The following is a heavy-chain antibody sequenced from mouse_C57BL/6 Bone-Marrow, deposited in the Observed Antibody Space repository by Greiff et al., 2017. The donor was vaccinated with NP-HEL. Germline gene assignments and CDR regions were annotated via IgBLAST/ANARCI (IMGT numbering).Heavy chain of an antibody. CDR2: IDPSDSYT. Sequence: QVQLQQPGAELVRPGTPVKLSCKASGYTFTSYWMHWVKQRPGQGLEWIGVIDPSDSYTNYNQKFKGKATLTVDTSSSTAYMQLSSLTSEDSAVYYCAYSNYSYYFDYWGQGTTLTVSS. V-gene: IGHV1-59*01. CDR3: AYSNYSYYFDY. D-gene: IGHD2-5*01. CDR1: GYTFTSYW. J-gene: IGHJ2*01.